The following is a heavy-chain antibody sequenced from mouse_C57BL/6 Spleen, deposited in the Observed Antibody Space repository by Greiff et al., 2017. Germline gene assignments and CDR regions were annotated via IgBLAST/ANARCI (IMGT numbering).Heavy chain of an antibody. CDR2: INPNNGGT. V-gene: IGHV1-22*01. CDR3: SRRLVRVGY. CDR1: GYTFNDYN. Sequence: EVQLLQSGPELVKPGASVKMSCTASGYTFNDYNMHWVKQSHGKSLEWIGYINPNNGGTSYNQKVKGKATVTVNKSSSTAYMELRSLTSEDSAVYYCSRRLVRVGYWGQGTTLTVSA. D-gene: IGHD2-14*01. J-gene: IGHJ2*01.